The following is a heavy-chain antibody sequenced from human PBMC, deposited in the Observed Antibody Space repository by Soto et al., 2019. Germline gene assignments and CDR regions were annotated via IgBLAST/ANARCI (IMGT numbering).Heavy chain of an antibody. V-gene: IGHV1-69*13. CDR1: GGTFSSYA. CDR3: ARGGGYCSGGSCHGYYYYMDV. J-gene: IGHJ6*03. CDR2: IIPIFGTA. Sequence: ASVKVSCKASGGTFSSYAISWVRQAPGQGLEWMGGIIPIFGTANYAQKFQGRVTITADESTSTAYMELSSLRSEDTAVYYCARGGGYCSGGSCHGYYYYMDVWGKGTTVTVSS. D-gene: IGHD2-15*01.